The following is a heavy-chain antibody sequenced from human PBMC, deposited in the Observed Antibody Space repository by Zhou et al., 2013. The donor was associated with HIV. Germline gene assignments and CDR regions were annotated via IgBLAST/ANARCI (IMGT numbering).Heavy chain of an antibody. CDR1: GGTFSSYA. CDR3: AREFQELGIEYYYMDV. CDR2: IIPILGIA. D-gene: IGHD7-27*01. V-gene: IGHV1-69*04. Sequence: QVQLVQSGAEVKKPGSSVKVSCKASGGTFSSYAISWVRQAPGQGLEWMGRIIPILGIANYAQKFQGRVTITADKSTSTAYMELSSLRSEDTAVYYCAREFQELGIEYYYMDVWGQRGPRSPSP. J-gene: IGHJ6*03.